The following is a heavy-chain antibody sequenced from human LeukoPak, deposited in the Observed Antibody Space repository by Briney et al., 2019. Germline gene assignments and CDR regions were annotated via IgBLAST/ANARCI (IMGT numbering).Heavy chain of an antibody. J-gene: IGHJ4*02. CDR3: ARERSLVVTDPRGFDY. D-gene: IGHD2-21*02. CDR1: GFTFSSYA. Sequence: GRSLRLSCAASGFTFSSYAMHWVRQAPGKGLEWVAVISYDGSNKYYADSVKGRFTISRDNSKNTLYLQMNSLRTEDTAVYYCARERSLVVTDPRGFDYWGQGTLVTVSS. CDR2: ISYDGSNK. V-gene: IGHV3-30-3*01.